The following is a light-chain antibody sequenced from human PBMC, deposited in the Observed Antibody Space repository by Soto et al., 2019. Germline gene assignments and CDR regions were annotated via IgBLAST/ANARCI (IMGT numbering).Light chain of an antibody. J-gene: IGLJ1*01. V-gene: IGLV2-23*01. CDR2: EGN. CDR1: SSDVGSYNL. Sequence: QSVLTQPASVSGSPGQSITISCTGTSSDVGSYNLVSWYQQHPGKAPKLMIYEGNKRPSGVSNRFSGSKSGNTASLTISGLQAEDEADYYCCSYAGGSVYVFGTGTKVTVL. CDR3: CSYAGGSVYV.